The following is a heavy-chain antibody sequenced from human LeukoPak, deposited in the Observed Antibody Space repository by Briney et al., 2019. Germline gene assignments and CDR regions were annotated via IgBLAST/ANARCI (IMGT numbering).Heavy chain of an antibody. CDR2: ISYDGSNK. CDR3: ARGSSSSLSGY. Sequence: PGGSLRLSCAASGFTFRSYAMHWVRQAPGKGLEWVAVISYDGSNKYYADSVKGRFTISRDNSKNTLYLQMNSLRAEDTAVYYCARGSSSSLSGYWGQGTLVTVSS. D-gene: IGHD6-6*01. V-gene: IGHV3-30-3*01. CDR1: GFTFRSYA. J-gene: IGHJ4*02.